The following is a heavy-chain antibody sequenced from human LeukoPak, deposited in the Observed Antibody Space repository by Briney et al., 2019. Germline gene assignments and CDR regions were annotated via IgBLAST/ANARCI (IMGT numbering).Heavy chain of an antibody. J-gene: IGHJ4*02. V-gene: IGHV3-15*01. CDR1: GFNFNNAC. D-gene: IGHD3-16*01. CDR2: IKSKTDGGTT. Sequence: PGGSLRLSCAASGFNFNNACMSWVRQVPGKGLEWVGRIKSKTDGGTTDYAAPVKGRFTISRDDSKNALFLQMDSLKTEDTAVYFCAAPWGSAGYWGQGTLVTVSS. CDR3: AAPWGSAGY.